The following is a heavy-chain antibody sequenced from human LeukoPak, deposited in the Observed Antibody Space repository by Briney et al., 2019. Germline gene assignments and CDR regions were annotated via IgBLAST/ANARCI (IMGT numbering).Heavy chain of an antibody. CDR3: ARWGVDYGGNSYYFDY. CDR2: IYPGDSDT. CDR1: GYSFTSYW. J-gene: IGHJ4*02. V-gene: IGHV5-51*01. D-gene: IGHD4-23*01. Sequence: GESLKISCKGSGYSFTSYWIGWVRQMPGKGLEWMGIIYPGDSDTRYSPSFQGQVTISADKSISTAYLQWSSLKASDTAMYYCARWGVDYGGNSYYFDYWGQGTLVTVSS.